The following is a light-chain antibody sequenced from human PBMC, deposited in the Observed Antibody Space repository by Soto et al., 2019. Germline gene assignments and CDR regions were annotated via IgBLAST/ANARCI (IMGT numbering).Light chain of an antibody. CDR3: GTWDTSLSGGL. V-gene: IGLV1-51*01. J-gene: IGLJ2*01. Sequence: QSALTQPPSVSAAPGQTVTISCSGASSNIGNNFVSWYQQLPGTAPKLLIYDNNKRPSGIPDRFSASRSATSATLAITGLQTGDGAVYYCGTWDTSLSGGLFGGGTKLTVL. CDR2: DNN. CDR1: SSNIGNNF.